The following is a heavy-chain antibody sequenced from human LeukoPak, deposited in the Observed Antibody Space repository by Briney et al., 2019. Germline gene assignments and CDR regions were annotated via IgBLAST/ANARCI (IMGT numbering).Heavy chain of an antibody. CDR1: GGSISGYY. D-gene: IGHD3-3*01. J-gene: IGHJ5*02. CDR3: ARTTYYDFWSGFLDP. V-gene: IGHV4-59*12. CDR2: IYYSGST. Sequence: PSETLSLTCTVSGGSISGYYWTWIRQPPGKGLEWIGYIYYSGSTNYNPSLKSRVTISIDTSKNQFSLKLSSVTAADTAVYYCARTTYYDFWSGFLDPWGQGTLVTVSS.